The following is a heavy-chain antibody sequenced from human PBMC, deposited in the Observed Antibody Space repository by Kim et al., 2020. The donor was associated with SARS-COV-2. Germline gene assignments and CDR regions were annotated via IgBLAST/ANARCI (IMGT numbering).Heavy chain of an antibody. Sequence: ASVKVSCKASGYTFTSYDINWVRQATGQGLEWMGWMNPNSGNTGYAQKFQGRVTMTRNTSISTAYMELSSLRSEDTAVYYCAARYCSGGSCYSPYWGQGTLVTVSS. J-gene: IGHJ4*02. CDR2: MNPNSGNT. CDR3: AARYCSGGSCYSPY. D-gene: IGHD2-15*01. CDR1: GYTFTSYD. V-gene: IGHV1-8*01.